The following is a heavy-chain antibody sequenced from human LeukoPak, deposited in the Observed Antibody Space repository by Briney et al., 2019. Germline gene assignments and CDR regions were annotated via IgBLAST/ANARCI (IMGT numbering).Heavy chain of an antibody. CDR3: ASGRQLGY. D-gene: IGHD6-13*01. CDR2: IKEDGSEK. V-gene: IGHV3-7*01. J-gene: IGHJ4*02. CDR1: GFTFSNYW. Sequence: GGSLRLSCAASGFTFSNYWMRWVRQAPGKGLEWVANIKEDGSEKYYVDSVKGRFTISRENPTNSLYLQINSLRAEDTAVYYCASGRQLGYWGQGTLVTASS.